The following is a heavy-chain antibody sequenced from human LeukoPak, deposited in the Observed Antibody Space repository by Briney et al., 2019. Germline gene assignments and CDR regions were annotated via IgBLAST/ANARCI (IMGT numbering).Heavy chain of an antibody. CDR1: GFTFSSYG. Sequence: GRSLRLSCAASGFTFSSYGMSWVRQAPGKGLEWVSGISGSGGSTYYADSVKGRFTISRDNSKSTLYIQMNSLRAEDTAVYYCARAKPKNMVRGLIMRRESRYYFDYWGQGTLVTVSS. J-gene: IGHJ4*02. D-gene: IGHD3-10*01. CDR3: ARAKPKNMVRGLIMRRESRYYFDY. V-gene: IGHV3-23*01. CDR2: ISGSGGST.